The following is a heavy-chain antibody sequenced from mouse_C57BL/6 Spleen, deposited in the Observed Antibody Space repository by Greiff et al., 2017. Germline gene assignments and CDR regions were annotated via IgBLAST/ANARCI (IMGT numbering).Heavy chain of an antibody. D-gene: IGHD2-1*01. CDR3: TRRNYVYAMDY. CDR2: IDPETGGT. V-gene: IGHV1-15*01. CDR1: GYTFTDYE. J-gene: IGHJ4*01. Sequence: VQLQESGAELVRPGASVTLSCKASGYTFTDYEMHWVKQTPVHGLEWIGAIDPETGGTAYNQKFKGKAILTADKSSSTAYMELRSLTSEDSAVYYCTRRNYVYAMDYWGQGTSVTVSS.